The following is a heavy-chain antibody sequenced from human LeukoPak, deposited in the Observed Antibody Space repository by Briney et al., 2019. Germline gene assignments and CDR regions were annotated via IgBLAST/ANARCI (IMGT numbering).Heavy chain of an antibody. D-gene: IGHD3-22*01. CDR3: ARDKEDYYESSSLGGDAY. CDR2: ISSGSGSI. J-gene: IGHJ4*02. Sequence: GGSLRLSCAASGFTFSSYSMNWVRQAPGKGLEWVSYISSGSGSIYYADSVKGRFIISRDNAKNSLYLQMNSLRAEDTAVYYCARDKEDYYESSSLGGDAYWGQGTLVIVSS. CDR1: GFTFSSYS. V-gene: IGHV3-48*04.